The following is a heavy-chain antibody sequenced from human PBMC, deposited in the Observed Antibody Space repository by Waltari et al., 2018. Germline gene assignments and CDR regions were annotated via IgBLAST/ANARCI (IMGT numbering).Heavy chain of an antibody. CDR2: ISSRGSTT. CDR3: ARPSSGSHNY. D-gene: IGHD1-26*01. Sequence: QVQLVESGGGLVKPGGSLRLSCAASGFIFSDYYMTWIRQAPGKGLECVSYISSRGSTTYFAESVKGRFTISRDNAKKSLYLEMNSLRDEDTAVYYCARPSSGSHNYWGRGTLVTVSS. CDR1: GFIFSDYY. J-gene: IGHJ4*02. V-gene: IGHV3-11*04.